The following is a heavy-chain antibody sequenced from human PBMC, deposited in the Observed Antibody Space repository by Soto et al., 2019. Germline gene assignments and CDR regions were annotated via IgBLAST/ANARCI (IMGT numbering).Heavy chain of an antibody. V-gene: IGHV3-23*01. D-gene: IGHD3-22*01. J-gene: IGHJ4*02. CDR2: ISGSGGST. Sequence: EVQLLESGGGLVQPGGSLRLSCAASGFTFSSYAMSWVRQAPGKGLEWVSAISGSGGSTYYADSVKGRFTISRDNSKNTLSLQMNSLRAEDTAVYYCAKGRVSSGYRFDYWGQGTLVTVSS. CDR1: GFTFSSYA. CDR3: AKGRVSSGYRFDY.